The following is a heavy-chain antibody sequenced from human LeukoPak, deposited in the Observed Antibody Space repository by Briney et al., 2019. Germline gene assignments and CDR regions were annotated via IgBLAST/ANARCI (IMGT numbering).Heavy chain of an antibody. J-gene: IGHJ4*02. Sequence: SETLSLTCTVSGGSISSSSYYWGWIRQPPGKGPEWIGSIYYSGSTYYNPSLKSRVTISVDTSKNQFSLKLSSVTAADTAVYYCARRLGAAGRIDYWGQGTLVTVSS. D-gene: IGHD6-13*01. CDR3: ARRLGAAGRIDY. CDR1: GGSISSSSYY. V-gene: IGHV4-39*01. CDR2: IYYSGST.